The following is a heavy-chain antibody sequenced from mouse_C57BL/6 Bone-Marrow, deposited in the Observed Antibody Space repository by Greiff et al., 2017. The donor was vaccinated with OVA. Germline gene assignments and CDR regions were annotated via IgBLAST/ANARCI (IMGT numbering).Heavy chain of an antibody. D-gene: IGHD1-1*01. CDR1: GYTFPSYW. Sequence: QVQLKQPGAELVKPGASVKLSCKASGYTFPSYWMPWVKQRPGQGLEWIGMIHPNSGSTNYNEKFKSKAQLTVNKSSSTAYMQHCILTTEDSAVYYCGRSPLYDGSSPFAYWGQGTLVTVSA. CDR2: IHPNSGST. V-gene: IGHV1-64*01. CDR3: GRSPLYDGSSPFAY. J-gene: IGHJ3*01.